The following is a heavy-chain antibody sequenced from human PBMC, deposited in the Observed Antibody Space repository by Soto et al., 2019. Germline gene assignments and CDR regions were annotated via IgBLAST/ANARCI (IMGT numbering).Heavy chain of an antibody. D-gene: IGHD2-2*01. CDR3: AREVPTAPRRVSYYYGMDV. CDR1: GFTFRSYW. Sequence: EVQLVESGGGLVQPGGSLRLSCAASGFTFRSYWMSWVRQVPGKGLEWVGNIKQDGGDKYYVGSVKGRFTISRDNAKNSLYLKMNSLSVDDTAIYYCAREVPTAPRRVSYYYGMDVWGLGTTVTVSS. CDR2: IKQDGGDK. J-gene: IGHJ6*02. V-gene: IGHV3-7*01.